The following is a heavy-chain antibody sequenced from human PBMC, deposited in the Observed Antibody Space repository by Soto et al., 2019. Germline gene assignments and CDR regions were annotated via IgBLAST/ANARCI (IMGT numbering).Heavy chain of an antibody. Sequence: PGGSLRLSCAASGFTFSSYAMSWVRQAPGKGLEWVSAISGSGGSTYYADSVKGRFTISRDNSKNTLYLQMNSLRAEDTAVYYCASQFYDILTGYFDYWGQGTLVTVSS. V-gene: IGHV3-23*01. D-gene: IGHD3-9*01. CDR3: ASQFYDILTGYFDY. J-gene: IGHJ4*02. CDR2: ISGSGGST. CDR1: GFTFSSYA.